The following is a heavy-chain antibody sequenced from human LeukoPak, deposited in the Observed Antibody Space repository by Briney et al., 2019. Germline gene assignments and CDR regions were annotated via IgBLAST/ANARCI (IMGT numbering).Heavy chain of an antibody. CDR2: INPSGGST. D-gene: IGHD5-24*01. CDR3: ARGPVGWLQPNRNGMDV. V-gene: IGHV1-46*01. J-gene: IGHJ6*02. CDR1: GYTFTSYY. Sequence: VASVKVSCKASGYTFTSYYMHWVRQAPGQGLEWMGIINPSGGSTSYAQKFQGRVTMTRNTSISTAYMELSSLRSEDTAVYYCARGPVGWLQPNRNGMDVWGQGTTVTVSS.